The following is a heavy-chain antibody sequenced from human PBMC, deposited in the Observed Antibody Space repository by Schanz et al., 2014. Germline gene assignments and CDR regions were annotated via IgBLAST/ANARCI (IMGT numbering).Heavy chain of an antibody. J-gene: IGHJ1*01. CDR3: AGATYSSSWYGGSEYFQH. Sequence: QVQLVQSGTEVKKPGASMKISCKAFGYYFGGFGISWVRQAPGQGFEWMGWIGAFQGNTKYAQKFQDRVTLTSDTSASTAYMELRSLRSDDTAVYYCAGATYSSSWYGGSEYFQHWGQGTLVTVSS. CDR1: GYYFGGFG. V-gene: IGHV1-18*01. D-gene: IGHD6-13*01. CDR2: IGAFQGNT.